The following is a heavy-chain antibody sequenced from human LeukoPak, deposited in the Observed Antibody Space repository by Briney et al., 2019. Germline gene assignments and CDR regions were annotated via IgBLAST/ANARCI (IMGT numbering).Heavy chain of an antibody. CDR3: ARAVPYCSGGSCYYNWFDP. D-gene: IGHD2-15*01. Sequence: ASVKVSCKASGYTFTGYYMHWVRQAPGQGLEWMGWINPNSGGTNYAQKFQGRVTMTRDTSISTAYMELSRLGSGDTAVYYCARAVPYCSGGSCYYNWFDPWGQGTLVTVSS. V-gene: IGHV1-2*02. J-gene: IGHJ5*02. CDR1: GYTFTGYY. CDR2: INPNSGGT.